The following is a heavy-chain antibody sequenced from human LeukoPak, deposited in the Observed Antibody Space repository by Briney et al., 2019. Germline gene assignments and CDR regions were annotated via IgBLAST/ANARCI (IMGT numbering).Heavy chain of an antibody. CDR1: GYTFTGYY. J-gene: IGHJ4*02. V-gene: IGHV1-2*06. CDR2: INPNSGGT. CDR3: ARAKSSSWYDY. Sequence: ALVKVSCTASGYTFTGYYMHWVRQAPGQGLEWMGRINPNSGGTNYAQKFQGRVTMTRDTSISTAYMELSRLRSDDTAVYYCARAKSSSWYDYWGQGTLVTVSS. D-gene: IGHD6-13*01.